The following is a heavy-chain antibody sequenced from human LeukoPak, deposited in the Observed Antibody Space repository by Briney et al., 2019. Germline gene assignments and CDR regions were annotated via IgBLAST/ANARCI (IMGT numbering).Heavy chain of an antibody. Sequence: GVSLRLSCAASGFTFSSYTMNWVRQPPGKGLEWVSNIGTSSTTIYYADSVKGRFTISRDNAKNSLYLQMNSLRADDTAVYYCARFAAGGSYYYYMDVWGKGTTVTVSS. V-gene: IGHV3-48*01. CDR3: ARFAAGGSYYYYMDV. CDR2: IGTSSTTI. J-gene: IGHJ6*03. CDR1: GFTFSSYT. D-gene: IGHD6-25*01.